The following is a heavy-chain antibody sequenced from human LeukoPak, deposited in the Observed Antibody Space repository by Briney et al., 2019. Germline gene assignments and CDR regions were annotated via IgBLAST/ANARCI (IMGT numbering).Heavy chain of an antibody. CDR2: VTGGSTNT. V-gene: IGHV3-23*01. D-gene: IGHD2-2*01. CDR1: GFTVSNNF. Sequence: GGSLRLSCAVSGFTVSNNFMSWVRQAPGKGLEWVSAVTGGSTNTYYADSVKGRFTISRDNSKNMLYLEMNSLRVEDTAIYYCAKDRSSTTSCSNYWGRGTLVTVSS. CDR3: AKDRSSTTSCSNY. J-gene: IGHJ4*02.